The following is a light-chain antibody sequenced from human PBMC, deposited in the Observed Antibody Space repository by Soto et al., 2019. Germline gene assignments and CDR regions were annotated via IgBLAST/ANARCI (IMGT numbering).Light chain of an antibody. CDR2: EAS. CDR3: QQYNSYSMYS. Sequence: DIQMTQSPSTLSASVGDRVTITCRASQSFTKWLAWYQQKPGRAPKLLIYEASSLEVGVPSRYSDSGSGTEFNLTISSLQPDDSATYYCQQYNSYSMYSFGQGTKLETK. CDR1: QSFTKW. V-gene: IGKV1-5*03. J-gene: IGKJ2*03.